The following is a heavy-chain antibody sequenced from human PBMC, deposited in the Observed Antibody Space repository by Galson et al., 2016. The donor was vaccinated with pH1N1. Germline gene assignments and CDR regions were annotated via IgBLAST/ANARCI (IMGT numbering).Heavy chain of an antibody. D-gene: IGHD4-17*01. CDR2: IYLGGSLI. J-gene: IGHJ3*02. CDR1: GYRFSSSW. CDR3: ARQNDYGDYRGDAFDI. V-gene: IGHV5-51*01. Sequence: QSGAEVKKPGESLKISCKGSGYRFSSSWNGWVRQMPGKGLEWMGIIYLGGSLIRYRPSFQGQVTISADKSVNIVYLEWGSLKASDTAMYYCARQNDYGDYRGDAFDIWGQGTMVTVSS.